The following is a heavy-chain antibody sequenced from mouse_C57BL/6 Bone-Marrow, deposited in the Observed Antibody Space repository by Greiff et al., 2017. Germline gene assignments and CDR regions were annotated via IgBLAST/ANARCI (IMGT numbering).Heavy chain of an antibody. CDR2: IWWDDDK. V-gene: IGHV8-8*01. CDR3: ARMDLSEGYYAMDY. CDR1: GFSLSTFGMG. D-gene: IGHD2-3*01. Sequence: QVQLKESGPGILQPSQTLSLTCSFSGFSLSTFGMGVGWIRQPSGKGLEWLAHIWWDDDKYYNPALKSRLTISKDTSKNQVFLKIANVDTADTATYYCARMDLSEGYYAMDYWGQGTSVTVSS. J-gene: IGHJ4*01.